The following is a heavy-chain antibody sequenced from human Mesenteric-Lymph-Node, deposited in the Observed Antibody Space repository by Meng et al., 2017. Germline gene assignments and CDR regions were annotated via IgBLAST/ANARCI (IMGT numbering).Heavy chain of an antibody. CDR3: ASFDHIPRRNYFDY. CDR1: GGSMSSGNYY. J-gene: IGHJ4*02. Sequence: QVPLQEAGPSLVEPSQALSLTCTFSGGSMSSGNYYWSWIRQPPGKGLEWIGYIHHSGSAYYNPSLKSRVSTSVDTSKNQFSLNLNSMTAADTAVYYCASFDHIPRRNYFDYWGQGTLVTVSS. CDR2: IHHSGSA. D-gene: IGHD2-21*01. V-gene: IGHV4-30-4*01.